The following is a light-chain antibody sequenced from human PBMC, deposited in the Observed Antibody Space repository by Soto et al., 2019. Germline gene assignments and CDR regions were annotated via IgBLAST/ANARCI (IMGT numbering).Light chain of an antibody. CDR2: DAS. CDR3: QQRSDSIT. V-gene: IGKV3-11*01. Sequence: EIVLTQSPDTLSLSPVELANLSCWASHSVTTHLAWFQQRPGQTPRLLIYDASTRAPGIPARFSGRGSGADFTLTISSLEPEDFAVYYCQQRSDSITFDHRTRLEIK. J-gene: IGKJ5*01. CDR1: HSVTTH.